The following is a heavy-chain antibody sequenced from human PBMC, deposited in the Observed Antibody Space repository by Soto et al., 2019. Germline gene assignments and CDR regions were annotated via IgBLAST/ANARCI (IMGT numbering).Heavy chain of an antibody. V-gene: IGHV3-15*01. Sequence: LRLSCAASGFTFSNAWMSWVRQAPGKVLEWVGRIKSKTDGGTTDYAAPVKGRFTISRDDSKNTLYLQMNSLKTEDTAVYYCTTGRGYSPNDYWGQGTLVTVSS. D-gene: IGHD5-18*01. J-gene: IGHJ4*02. CDR3: TTGRGYSPNDY. CDR1: GFTFSNAW. CDR2: IKSKTDGGTT.